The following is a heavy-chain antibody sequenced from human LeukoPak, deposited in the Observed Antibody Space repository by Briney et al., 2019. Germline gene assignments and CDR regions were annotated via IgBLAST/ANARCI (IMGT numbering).Heavy chain of an antibody. J-gene: IGHJ4*02. CDR1: GYTFTSYG. V-gene: IGHV1-18*01. CDR2: ISAYNGNT. D-gene: IGHD3-22*01. CDR3: ARTYYYDSSGYHYFDY. Sequence: GASVKVSCKASGYTFTSYGISWVRQAPGQGLEWMGWISAYNGNTNYAQKLQGRVTMTTDTSTSTVYLELRRLRSDDTAVYYCARTYYYDSSGYHYFDYWGQGTLVTVSS.